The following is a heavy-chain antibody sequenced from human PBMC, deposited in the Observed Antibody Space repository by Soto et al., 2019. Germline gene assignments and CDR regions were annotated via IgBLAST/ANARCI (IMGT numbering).Heavy chain of an antibody. V-gene: IGHV3-30-3*01. CDR3: ARTVAPFYYYGMEV. Sequence: GGSLRLSCAASGFTFSTYAMEWVRQAPGKGLDWVALISYDGNNKYYADSVKGRFTISRDNSKNTLYLQMNSLRPEDTALYYCARTVAPFYYYGMEVWGQGTTVTVSS. CDR1: GFTFSTYA. D-gene: IGHD4-4*01. J-gene: IGHJ6*02. CDR2: ISYDGNNK.